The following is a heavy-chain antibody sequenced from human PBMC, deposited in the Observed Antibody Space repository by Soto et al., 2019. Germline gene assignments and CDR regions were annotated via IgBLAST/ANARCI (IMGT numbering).Heavy chain of an antibody. CDR3: AKLLSVGARRRPIDDFDY. J-gene: IGHJ4*02. V-gene: IGHV3-23*01. Sequence: EVQLLDSGGGLLRPGGFLRLSCAASGFTFNTYPMIWVRQAPGNGPEWVSAISTSGGSTDYADSVKGRFTISRDNSKNTVILQMNSLRAEDTAVYYCAKLLSVGARRRPIDDFDYWGQGTLVTVSS. CDR2: ISTSGGST. CDR1: GFTFNTYP. D-gene: IGHD2-2*01.